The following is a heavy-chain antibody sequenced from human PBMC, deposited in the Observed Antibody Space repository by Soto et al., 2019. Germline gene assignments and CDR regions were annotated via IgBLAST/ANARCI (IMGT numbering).Heavy chain of an antibody. V-gene: IGHV3-30*18. J-gene: IGHJ5*02. CDR3: SKDKGYCNSGSCYSSDH. D-gene: IGHD2-15*01. Sequence: GGSLRLSCEASVFTFNTYGMHWARQAPGKGLEWVAVISYDGRDKYYADSVKGRSTIFRDNSKNTLYLQVNSLRAEDTAVYYCSKDKGYCNSGSCYSSDHWGQGTLVTVSS. CDR2: ISYDGRDK. CDR1: VFTFNTYG.